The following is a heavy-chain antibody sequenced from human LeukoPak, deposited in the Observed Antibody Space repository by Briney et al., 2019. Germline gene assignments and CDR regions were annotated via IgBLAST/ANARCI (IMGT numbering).Heavy chain of an antibody. CDR3: ARDRGPRADYYDSSGYYWPFDY. D-gene: IGHD3-22*01. Sequence: SVKVSCKASGGTFISYAISWVRQAPGQGLEWMGGIIPIFGTANYAQKFQGRVTITADESTSTAYMELSSLRSEDTAVYYCARDRGPRADYYDSSGYYWPFDYWGQGTLVTVSS. V-gene: IGHV1-69*13. CDR2: IIPIFGTA. J-gene: IGHJ4*02. CDR1: GGTFISYA.